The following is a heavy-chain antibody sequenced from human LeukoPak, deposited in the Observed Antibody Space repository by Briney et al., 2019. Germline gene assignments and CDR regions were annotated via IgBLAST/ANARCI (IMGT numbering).Heavy chain of an antibody. CDR3: AKGGYYDFRSGYYHYYFDY. D-gene: IGHD3-3*01. CDR1: GFTFSSYA. V-gene: IGHV3-23*01. CDR2: ISGSGGST. Sequence: GGSLRLSCAASGFTFSSYAMSWVRQAPGKGLEWVSAISGSGGSTYYADSVKGRFTISRDNSKNTLYLQMNSLRAEDTAVYYCAKGGYYDFRSGYYHYYFDYWGQGTLVTVSS. J-gene: IGHJ4*02.